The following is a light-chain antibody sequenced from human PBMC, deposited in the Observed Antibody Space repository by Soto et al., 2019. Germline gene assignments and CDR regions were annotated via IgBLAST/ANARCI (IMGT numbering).Light chain of an antibody. J-gene: IGKJ1*01. V-gene: IGKV1-6*01. CDR1: QGIRNY. Sequence: AIQMTQSPSSLSASVGDRVTSSCRASQGIRNYLGWYQQEPGKAPKVLIYGASNLQSGVPPRFSGSGSGTDFTLAISSLQPEDSATYYCLQDINYPWTFGQGTKVDIK. CDR2: GAS. CDR3: LQDINYPWT.